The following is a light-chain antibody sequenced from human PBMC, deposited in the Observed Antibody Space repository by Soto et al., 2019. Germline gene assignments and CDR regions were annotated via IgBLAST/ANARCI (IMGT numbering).Light chain of an antibody. J-gene: IGKJ1*01. V-gene: IGKV3-20*01. Sequence: EIVLTQSPGTLSLSPGERATLSCRASQSVSSSYLAWYQQKPGQAPILLIYGASSSTTTIPYRFSGSGSGTDFTLTISRLEPEDFAVYYCQKYGSSPWTFGQGTKVEIK. CDR3: QKYGSSPWT. CDR1: QSVSSSY. CDR2: GAS.